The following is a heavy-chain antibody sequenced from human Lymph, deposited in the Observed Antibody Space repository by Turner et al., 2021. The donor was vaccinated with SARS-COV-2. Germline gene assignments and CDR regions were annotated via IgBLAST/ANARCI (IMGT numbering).Heavy chain of an antibody. D-gene: IGHD3-10*01. J-gene: IGHJ5*02. CDR1: GGSISSYY. CDR3: ARVLKIPRELLWFGEPEGDNWFDP. V-gene: IGHV4-4*07. Sequence: QVQLQESGPGLVKPSETLSLTCTVSGGSISSYYWSWIRQPAGKGLEWIGRSDTSGSTIYNPPLKSLVTMSVDTSKNQFSLKLSSVTAADTAVYYCARVLKIPRELLWFGEPEGDNWFDPWGQGTLVTVSS. CDR2: SDTSGST.